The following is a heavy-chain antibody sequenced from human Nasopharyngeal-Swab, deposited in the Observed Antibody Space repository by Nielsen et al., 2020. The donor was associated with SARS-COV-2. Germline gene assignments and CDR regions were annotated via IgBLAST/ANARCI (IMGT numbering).Heavy chain of an antibody. V-gene: IGHV3-72*01. Sequence: GESLKISCAASGFTFSDHYMDWVRQAPGKGLEWVGRTRDIAHSYTTEYAASVKGRFTISRDDSKSSLYLQMNSLKTEDTAAYYCARSRSAYPFDYWGQGTLVTVSS. J-gene: IGHJ4*02. CDR3: ARSRSAYPFDY. CDR2: TRDIAHSYTT. CDR1: GFTFSDHY. D-gene: IGHD3-22*01.